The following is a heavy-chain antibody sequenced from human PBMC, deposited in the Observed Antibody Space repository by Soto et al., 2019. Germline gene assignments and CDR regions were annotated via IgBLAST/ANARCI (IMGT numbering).Heavy chain of an antibody. J-gene: IGHJ4*02. Sequence: SETLSLTCTVSGGSISSYYWSWIRQPPGKGLEWIGYIYYSGSTNYNPSLKSRVTISVGTSKNQFSLKLSSVTAADTAVYYCARGYFDFWSGYGAYFDYWGQGTLVTVSS. CDR2: IYYSGST. CDR1: GGSISSYY. V-gene: IGHV4-59*01. CDR3: ARGYFDFWSGYGAYFDY. D-gene: IGHD3-3*01.